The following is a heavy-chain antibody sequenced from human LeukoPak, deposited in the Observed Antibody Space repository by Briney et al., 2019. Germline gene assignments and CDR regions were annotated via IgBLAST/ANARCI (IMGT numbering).Heavy chain of an antibody. CDR1: GLTLSNAW. CDR3: ATGRSGYFDS. V-gene: IGHV3-15*01. CDR2: IKSKSDGGVK. J-gene: IGHJ4*02. Sequence: TGGSLRLCCAASGLTLSNAWMTWVRQAPGKGLEWVARIKSKSDGGVKDYAAPVKGTFTISRDDSENTVYLQMNSLKIEDTAVYYCATGRSGYFDSWGQGTLVFVSS.